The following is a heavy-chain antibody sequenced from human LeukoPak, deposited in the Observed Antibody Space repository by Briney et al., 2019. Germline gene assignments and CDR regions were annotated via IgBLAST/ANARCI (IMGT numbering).Heavy chain of an antibody. CDR1: GYSFTSYW. Sequence: GESLKISCKGSGYSFTSYWIGWAQQMPGKGLEWMGIIYPGDSDTRYSPSFQGQVTISADKSISTAYLQWSSLKASDTAMYYCAATYYYDSSGYWDAFDIWSQGTMVTVSS. CDR3: AATYYYDSSGYWDAFDI. D-gene: IGHD3-22*01. CDR2: IYPGDSDT. V-gene: IGHV5-51*07. J-gene: IGHJ3*02.